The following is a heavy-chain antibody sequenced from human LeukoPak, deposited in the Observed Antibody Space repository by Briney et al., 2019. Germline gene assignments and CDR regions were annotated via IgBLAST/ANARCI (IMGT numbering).Heavy chain of an antibody. V-gene: IGHV1-18*01. CDR1: GYTFTNFV. D-gene: IGHD3-16*01. CDR2: ISPHTYTT. J-gene: IGHJ4*02. CDR3: ARGQSMYY. Sequence: GAPVTISCKASGYTFTNFVISWVRQAPGQGLEWVGWISPHTYTTKYAQKVQGRLTMTTDASTTTVYMELRSLRFDDTAVYFCARGQSMYYWGQGTPVTVSS.